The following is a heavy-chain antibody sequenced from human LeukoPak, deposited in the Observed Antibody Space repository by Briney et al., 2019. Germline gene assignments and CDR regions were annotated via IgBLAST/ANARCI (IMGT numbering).Heavy chain of an antibody. V-gene: IGHV1-2*06. CDR1: GYTFTDYY. CDR3: ARDAYYYDGSGYYLGD. CDR2: INPNSGGT. J-gene: IGHJ4*02. D-gene: IGHD3-22*01. Sequence: ASVKVSCKASGYTFTDYYMHWVRQAPGQGLEWMGRINPNSGGTNYAQKFQARVTMTRDTSISTAYMELSRLRSDDTALYYCARDAYYYDGSGYYLGDWGQGTLVTASS.